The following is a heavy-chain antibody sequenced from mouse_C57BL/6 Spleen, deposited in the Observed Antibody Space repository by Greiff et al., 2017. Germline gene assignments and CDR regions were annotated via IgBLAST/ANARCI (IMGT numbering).Heavy chain of an antibody. CDR1: GFTFSDYG. CDR3: ARPHYYGSSPYYFDY. Sequence: EVQVVESGGGLVKPGGSLKLSCAASGFTFSDYGMHWVRQAPEKGLEWVAYISSGSSTIYYADTVKGRFTISRDNAKNTLFLQMTSLRSEDTAMYYCARPHYYGSSPYYFDYWGQGTTLTVSS. D-gene: IGHD1-1*01. J-gene: IGHJ2*01. V-gene: IGHV5-17*01. CDR2: ISSGSSTI.